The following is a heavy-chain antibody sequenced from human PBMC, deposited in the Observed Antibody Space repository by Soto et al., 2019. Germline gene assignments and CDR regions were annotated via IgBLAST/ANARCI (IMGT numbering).Heavy chain of an antibody. V-gene: IGHV1-69*13. D-gene: IGHD1-26*01. CDR1: GGTFSSYA. CDR3: ARNWPDLLRVFDI. J-gene: IGHJ3*02. CDR2: IIPIFGTA. Sequence: GASVKVSCKASGGTFSSYAISWVRQAPGQGLEWMGGIIPIFGTANYAQKFQGRVTITADESTSTAYMELSSLRSEDTAVYYCARNWPDLLRVFDICGQGTMVTVSS.